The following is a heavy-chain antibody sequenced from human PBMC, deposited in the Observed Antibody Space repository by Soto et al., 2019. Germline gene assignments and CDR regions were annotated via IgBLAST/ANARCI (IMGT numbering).Heavy chain of an antibody. CDR2: ISGSGSYT. V-gene: IGHV3-23*01. D-gene: IGHD4-17*01. CDR1: EFILRRSA. CDR3: AKEAKGRTVTMLLDQ. Sequence: PGRSLRLSCAAAEFILRRSAMNWVRQAPGKGLEWVSGISGSGSYTYYADSVQGRFTISRDSSKPTLYLQMNSLRAEDTAIYYRAKEAKGRTVTMLLDQWPQGTLVTVSS. J-gene: IGHJ4*02.